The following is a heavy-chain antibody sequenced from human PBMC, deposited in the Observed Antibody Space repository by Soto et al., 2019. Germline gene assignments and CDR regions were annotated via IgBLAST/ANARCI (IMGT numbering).Heavy chain of an antibody. CDR2: IYWDDDK. CDR3: AHIVVAGLGYYFDY. D-gene: IGHD6-19*01. Sequence: QITLKESGPTLVKPTQTLTLTCTFSGFSLSSTRMAVGWIRQPPGKALEWLALIYWDDDKRYSPFLKSRLTITEDTPKNQLVLTMSNMVPVDTARYYCAHIVVAGLGYYFDYWGQGTLVTVSS. CDR1: GFSLSSTRMA. J-gene: IGHJ4*02. V-gene: IGHV2-5*02.